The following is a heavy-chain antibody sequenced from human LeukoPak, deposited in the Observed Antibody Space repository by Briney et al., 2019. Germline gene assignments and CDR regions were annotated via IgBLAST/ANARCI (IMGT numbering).Heavy chain of an antibody. D-gene: IGHD2-2*01. CDR2: IYYSGST. J-gene: IGHJ4*02. CDR3: ARDPSYHGGYFDY. CDR1: GGSINSYY. V-gene: IGHV4-59*01. Sequence: SETLSLTCTVSGGSINSYYWSWIRQPPGKGLAWIGYIYYSGSTNYNPSLKSRVTIPVDTSNNQFSLKLSSVTAADTAVYYCARDPSYHGGYFDYWGQGTLVTVSS.